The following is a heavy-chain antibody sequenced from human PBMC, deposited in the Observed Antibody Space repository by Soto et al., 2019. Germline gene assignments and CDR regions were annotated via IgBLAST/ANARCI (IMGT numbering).Heavy chain of an antibody. J-gene: IGHJ5*02. CDR2: IKPNSGGT. V-gene: IGHV1-2*02. Sequence: ASVKVSCKASGYSFSGYYMNWVRQAPGQGLEGMGWIKPNSGGTDYAQKFQGRVTMTTDTSISTAYMELRGLRYDGTAVYYCARTRGVIARVTYNWLDPWGQGTLVTVSS. CDR1: GYSFSGYY. D-gene: IGHD3-10*01. CDR3: ARTRGVIARVTYNWLDP.